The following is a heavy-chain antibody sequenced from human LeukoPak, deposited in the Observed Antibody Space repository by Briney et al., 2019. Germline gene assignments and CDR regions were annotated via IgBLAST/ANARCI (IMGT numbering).Heavy chain of an antibody. V-gene: IGHV3-23*01. CDR3: AKERSGSYGDY. CDR1: GFSLDDFG. D-gene: IGHD1-26*01. CDR2: ISGSGGST. J-gene: IGHJ4*02. Sequence: GGSLRLSCEVSGFSLDDFGMNWVRQAPGRALEWVSAISGSGGSTYYADSVKGRFTISRDNSKNTLYLQMNSLRAEDTAVYYCAKERSGSYGDYWGQGTLVTVSS.